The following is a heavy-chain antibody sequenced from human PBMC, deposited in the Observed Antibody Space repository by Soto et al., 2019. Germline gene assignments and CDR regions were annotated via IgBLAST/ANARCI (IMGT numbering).Heavy chain of an antibody. CDR2: IFHTGTT. J-gene: IGHJ4*02. D-gene: IGHD2-15*01. CDR1: GDSIYRSYW. Sequence: QVQLLESGPGLVKPSGTLSLTCGVSGDSIYRSYWWSWVRLPPGKGPEWIGEIFHTGTTNYNPSLKSRLTMSVDKSKKEISLKLDSVTAADTAVYFCARSARYGVVGGYWGQGTGVTVSS. CDR3: ARSARYGVVGGY. V-gene: IGHV4-4*02.